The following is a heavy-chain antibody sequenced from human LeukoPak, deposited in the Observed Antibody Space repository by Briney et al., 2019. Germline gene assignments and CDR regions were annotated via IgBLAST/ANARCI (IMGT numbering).Heavy chain of an antibody. D-gene: IGHD1-26*01. Sequence: GGSLRLSCAASGFTVSSNYMSWVRQAPGKGLEWVSAISGTGGSTYYADSVKGRFTISRDNSKNTLYLQVDSLRAEDTAVYYCAKGDTTWELPHDYWGQGTLVTVSS. J-gene: IGHJ4*02. CDR3: AKGDTTWELPHDY. CDR2: ISGTGGST. V-gene: IGHV3-23*01. CDR1: GFTVSSNY.